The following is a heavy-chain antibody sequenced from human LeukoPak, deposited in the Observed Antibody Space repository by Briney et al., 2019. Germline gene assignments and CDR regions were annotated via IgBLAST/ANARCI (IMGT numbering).Heavy chain of an antibody. V-gene: IGHV4-59*01. CDR1: GGSISSYY. Sequence: KASETLSLTCTVSGGSISSYYWSWIRQPPGKGLEWIGYIYYSGSTNYNPSLKSRVTISVDTSKNQFSLKLSSVTAADTAVYYCARAGIAADFDYWGRGTLVTVSS. CDR3: ARAGIAADFDY. D-gene: IGHD6-13*01. CDR2: IYYSGST. J-gene: IGHJ4*02.